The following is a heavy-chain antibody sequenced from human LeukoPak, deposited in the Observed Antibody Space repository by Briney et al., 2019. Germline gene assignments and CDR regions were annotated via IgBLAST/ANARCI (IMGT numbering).Heavy chain of an antibody. CDR2: IIPILGIA. V-gene: IGHV1-69*04. Sequence: SVKVSCKASGGTFSSYAISWVRQAPGQGLEWMGRIIPILGIANYAQKFQGRVTITADKSTSTAYMELSSLRSEDTAVYYCARGDRGYRGSNFDYWGQGTLVTVSS. CDR3: ARGDRGYRGSNFDY. D-gene: IGHD3-22*01. CDR1: GGTFSSYA. J-gene: IGHJ4*02.